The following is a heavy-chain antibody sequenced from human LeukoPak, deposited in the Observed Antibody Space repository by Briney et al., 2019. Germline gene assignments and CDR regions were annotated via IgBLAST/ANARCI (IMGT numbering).Heavy chain of an antibody. CDR2: ISSSSSTI. CDR3: STTTYFDY. V-gene: IGHV3-48*01. Sequence: PGGSLRLSCAASGFTFSSYTMNWVRQAPGKGLEWVSYISSSSSTIYYADSVKGRFTISRDNAKNSLYLQMNSLRAEDTAVYCSSTTTYFDYWGQGTLVTVSS. J-gene: IGHJ4*02. D-gene: IGHD2-2*01. CDR1: GFTFSSYT.